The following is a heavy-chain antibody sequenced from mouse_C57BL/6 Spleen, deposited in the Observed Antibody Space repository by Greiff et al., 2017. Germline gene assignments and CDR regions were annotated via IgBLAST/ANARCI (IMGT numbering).Heavy chain of an antibody. CDR2: INPNNGGT. CDR3: ARKGLLPDYYAMDY. V-gene: IGHV1-18*01. CDR1: GYTFTDYH. J-gene: IGHJ4*01. D-gene: IGHD1-1*01. Sequence: EVQLQQSGPELVKPGASVKIPCKASGYTFTDYHMDWVKQSHGKSLEWIGDINPNNGGTIYTQKFKGKATLTVDKSSSTAYMELRSLTSEDTAVYYCARKGLLPDYYAMDYWGQGTSVTVSS.